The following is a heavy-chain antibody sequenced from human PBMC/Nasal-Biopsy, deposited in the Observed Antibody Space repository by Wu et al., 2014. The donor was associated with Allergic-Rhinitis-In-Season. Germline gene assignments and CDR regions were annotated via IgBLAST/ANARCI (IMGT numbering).Heavy chain of an antibody. Sequence: STISGSGGNTYYADSVKGRFTISRDNAKKSLYLQMNSLRAEDTAVYYCARVNSVSFFDYWSQGTLATVSS. D-gene: IGHD1-26*01. V-gene: IGHV3-21*01. CDR3: ARVNSVSFFDY. CDR2: ISGSGGNT. J-gene: IGHJ4*02.